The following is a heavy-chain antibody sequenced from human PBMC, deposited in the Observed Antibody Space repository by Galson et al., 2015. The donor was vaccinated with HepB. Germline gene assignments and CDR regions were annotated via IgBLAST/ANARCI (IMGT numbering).Heavy chain of an antibody. Sequence: SLRLSCAASGFTFSGSAMHWVRRASGKGLEWVGRIRSKANSYATAYAASVKGRFTISRDDSKNTAYLQMNSLKTEDTAVYYCTRLYSSSSGNYWGQGTLVTVSS. CDR3: TRLYSSSSGNY. J-gene: IGHJ4*02. CDR2: IRSKANSYAT. D-gene: IGHD6-6*01. V-gene: IGHV3-73*01. CDR1: GFTFSGSA.